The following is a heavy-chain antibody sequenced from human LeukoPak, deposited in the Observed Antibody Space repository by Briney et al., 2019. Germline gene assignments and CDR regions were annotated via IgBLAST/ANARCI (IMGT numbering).Heavy chain of an antibody. CDR1: GITLSNYG. J-gene: IGHJ4*02. V-gene: IGHV3-23*01. Sequence: GGSLRLSCAVSGITLSNYGMSWVRQAPGKGLEWVAGISDSGGRTNYADPVKGRFTISRDSPKHTLIMKMNSLRPEDTAVYFCAKRGVVIRVILVGFHKEAYYFDSWGQGALVTVSS. D-gene: IGHD3-22*01. CDR3: AKRGVVIRVILVGFHKEAYYFDS. CDR2: ISDSGGRT.